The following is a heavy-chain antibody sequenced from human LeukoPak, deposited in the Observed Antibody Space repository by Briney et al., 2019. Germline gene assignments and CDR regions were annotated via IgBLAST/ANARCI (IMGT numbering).Heavy chain of an antibody. Sequence: GGSLRLSCAASGFTFSSYSMNWVRQAPGKGLEWVSSISSSSSYIYYADSVKGRFTISRDNAKNSLYLQMNSLRAEDTAVYYCARDRPYCSGGSCYPAYWGQGTLVTVSS. CDR3: ARDRPYCSGGSCYPAY. CDR1: GFTFSSYS. D-gene: IGHD2-15*01. V-gene: IGHV3-21*04. J-gene: IGHJ4*02. CDR2: ISSSSSYI.